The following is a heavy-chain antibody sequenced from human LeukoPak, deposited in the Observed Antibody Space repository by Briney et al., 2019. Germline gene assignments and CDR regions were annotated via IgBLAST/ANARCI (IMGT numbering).Heavy chain of an antibody. CDR2: ISSSSSYI. CDR1: GFTFSSYS. CDR3: ARDGGSYGGFDY. V-gene: IGHV3-21*01. J-gene: IGHJ4*02. D-gene: IGHD1-26*01. Sequence: GGSLRLSCAASGFTFSSYSMNWVRQAPGKGLEWVSSISSSSSYIYYADSVKGRFTISRDNAKNSLYLQMNSLRAEDTAVYYCARDGGSYGGFDYWGQGTLVTVSS.